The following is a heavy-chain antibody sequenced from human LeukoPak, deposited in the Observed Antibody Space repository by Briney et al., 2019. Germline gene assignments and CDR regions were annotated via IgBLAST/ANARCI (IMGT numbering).Heavy chain of an antibody. CDR2: ISGSGGST. Sequence: GGSLTLPCAASGFTFSSYAMSGVRQAPGKGLEWVSAISGSGGSTYYADSVKGRFTISRDNSKNTLYLQMNSLRAEDTAVYYCAKDGCSSTICYRLNWFDPWGQGTLVTVSS. V-gene: IGHV3-23*01. D-gene: IGHD2-2*01. CDR1: GFTFSSYA. J-gene: IGHJ5*02. CDR3: AKDGCSSTICYRLNWFDP.